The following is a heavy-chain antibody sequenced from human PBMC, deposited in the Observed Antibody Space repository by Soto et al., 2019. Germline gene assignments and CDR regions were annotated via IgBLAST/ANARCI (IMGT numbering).Heavy chain of an antibody. J-gene: IGHJ6*02. CDR1: GFTFSSYA. D-gene: IGHD3-3*01. V-gene: IGHV3-23*01. CDR2: ISGSGVST. CDR3: AKDRRYYDFWSGYYASDGMDV. Sequence: GGSLRLSCAASGFTFSSYAMSWVRQAPGKGLEWVSAISGSGVSTYYADSVKGRFTISRDNSKNTLYLQMNSLRAEDTAVYYCAKDRRYYDFWSGYYASDGMDVWGQGTTVTVSS.